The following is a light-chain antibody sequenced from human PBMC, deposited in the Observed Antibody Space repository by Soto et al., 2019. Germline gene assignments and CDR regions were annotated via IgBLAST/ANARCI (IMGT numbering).Light chain of an antibody. J-gene: IGLJ2*01. CDR2: EVS. V-gene: IGLV2-8*01. CDR3: SSFTGSDNP. Sequence: QSALTQPASVSGSPGQSITISCSGTSSDIGTYDHVAWYQQFTGKTPKLMIYEVSQRPSGVPDRFSGSKSGNTASLTVSGLQLEDEADYYCSSFTGSDNPFGGGTKLTVL. CDR1: SSDIGTYDH.